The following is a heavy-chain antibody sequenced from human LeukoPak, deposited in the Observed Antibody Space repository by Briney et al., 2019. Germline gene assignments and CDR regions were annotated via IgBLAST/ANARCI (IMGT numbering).Heavy chain of an antibody. Sequence: SETLSLTCTVSDGSLSGHYWSWIRQPPGKGLESIGFVYYSGSTNYNPSLKGRVTISVDTSKNQFSLKLSSVTAADTAVYYCARDTMIVVVRGAFDIWGQGTMVTVSS. CDR3: ARDTMIVVVRGAFDI. CDR2: VYYSGST. D-gene: IGHD3-22*01. V-gene: IGHV4-59*11. CDR1: DGSLSGHY. J-gene: IGHJ3*02.